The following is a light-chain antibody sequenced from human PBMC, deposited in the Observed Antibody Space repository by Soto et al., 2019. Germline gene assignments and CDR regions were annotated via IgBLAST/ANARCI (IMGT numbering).Light chain of an antibody. CDR1: QSVSSY. CDR3: QQRSNWPPT. V-gene: IGKV3-11*01. CDR2: DAS. Sequence: EIVLTQSPASLSLSPGERATLSCRASQSVSSYLAWYQQKPGQAPRLLIYDASNRATGISARFSGSGSGTDFTLTISSLEPEDFAVYYCQQRSNWPPTFGGGTKVDIK. J-gene: IGKJ4*01.